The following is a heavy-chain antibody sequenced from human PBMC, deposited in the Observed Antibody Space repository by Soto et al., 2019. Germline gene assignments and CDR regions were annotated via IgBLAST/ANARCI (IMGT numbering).Heavy chain of an antibody. CDR3: ARDGSIAVAGMRDDPYYYGMEV. Sequence: SQTLSLTCAISVYGVSSNSAAWNWIIQSPSRGLEWLGRTYYRSKWYNDYAVSVKSRITINPDTSKNQFSLQLNSVTPEDTAVYYCARDGSIAVAGMRDDPYYYGMEVWGQATTVNVSS. V-gene: IGHV6-1*01. J-gene: IGHJ6*01. CDR2: TYYRSKWYN. CDR1: VYGVSSNSAA. D-gene: IGHD6-19*01.